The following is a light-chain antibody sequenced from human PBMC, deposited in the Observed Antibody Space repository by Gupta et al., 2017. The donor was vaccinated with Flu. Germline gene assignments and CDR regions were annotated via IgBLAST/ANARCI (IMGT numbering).Light chain of an antibody. Sequence: DIQMTQSPSTLSASVGDRVTITCRASQTVGSWLAWYKQKPGKVPKLLISKASTLEGGVPSRFSGSGFGKELTLTISSRHPDDFAPYYFQHDNCYSSDSFGQGTXLEI. J-gene: IGKJ2*03. CDR3: QHDNCYSSDS. CDR2: KAS. V-gene: IGKV1-5*03. CDR1: QTVGSW.